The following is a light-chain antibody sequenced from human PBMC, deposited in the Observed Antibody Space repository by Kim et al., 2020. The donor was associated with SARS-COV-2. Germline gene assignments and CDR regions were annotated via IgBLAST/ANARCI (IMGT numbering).Light chain of an antibody. CDR3: QQYDTWPLWIT. CDR2: GSS. V-gene: IGKV3-15*01. Sequence: EVIMTQSPATLSVSPGDRVTLSCRASQSVGDNLAWYQQRPGHSPRLLVYGSSIRASDIPPRFSGSGSGTEFTLTISSLQSEDFAVYYCQQYDTWPLWITFGQGTRLEIK. J-gene: IGKJ5*01. CDR1: QSVGDN.